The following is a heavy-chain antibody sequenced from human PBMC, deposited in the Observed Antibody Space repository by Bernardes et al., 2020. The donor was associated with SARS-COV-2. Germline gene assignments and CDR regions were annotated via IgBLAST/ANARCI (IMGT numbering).Heavy chain of an antibody. Sequence: SETLSLTCTVSGGSISSYYWSWIRQPPGKGLEWIGNIFYSGSTNYNPSLKSRVTISVDTSKNQFSLELSSVTAADTAIYYCARQEAYCSSTSCPFDYWGQGTLVTVSS. CDR3: ARQEAYCSSTSCPFDY. CDR2: IFYSGST. D-gene: IGHD2-2*01. J-gene: IGHJ4*02. V-gene: IGHV4-59*08. CDR1: GGSISSYY.